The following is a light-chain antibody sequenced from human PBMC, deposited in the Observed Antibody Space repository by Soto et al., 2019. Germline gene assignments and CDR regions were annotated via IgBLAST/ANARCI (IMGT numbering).Light chain of an antibody. CDR1: SSNIGTNA. V-gene: IGLV1-44*01. CDR2: NNN. J-gene: IGLJ1*01. CDR3: AAWDYSLNVYV. Sequence: QSALTQPPSASGTPGQRVTISCSGGSSNIGTNAVNWYQQLPGTAPKLLIYNNNQRPSGVPDRFSGSKSGTSASPAISGLQSEDEADYYCAAWDYSLNVYVFGTGNKVTVL.